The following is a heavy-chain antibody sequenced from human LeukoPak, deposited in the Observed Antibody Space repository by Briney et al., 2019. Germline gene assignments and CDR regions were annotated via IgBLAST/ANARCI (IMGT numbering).Heavy chain of an antibody. CDR2: INTGGTVT. J-gene: IGHJ4*02. V-gene: IGHV3-74*01. D-gene: IGHD6-19*01. CDR3: ATKQWLAPPPDS. Sequence: GGSLRLSCAASGFTFSKYWMLWVRHAPGKGVESVSRINTGGTVTTYADSVKGRFTVSRDNADNTMFLQMNSVRDEDTAVYYCATKQWLAPPPDSWGQGTPVTVSS. CDR1: GFTFSKYW.